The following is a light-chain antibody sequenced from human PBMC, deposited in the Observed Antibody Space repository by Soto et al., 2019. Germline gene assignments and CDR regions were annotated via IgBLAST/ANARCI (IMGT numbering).Light chain of an antibody. J-gene: IGKJ3*01. V-gene: IGKV3-11*01. CDR2: DAS. Sequence: VLTQSPATLSLSPGERATLSCRASQTISPYVGWYQQKPGQAPSLLLYDASISATGIPDRFSGSGSGTDFKITISSVEPEYFARYYCHERANWRRFSFGPGTKVDIK. CDR3: HERANWRRFS. CDR1: QTISPY.